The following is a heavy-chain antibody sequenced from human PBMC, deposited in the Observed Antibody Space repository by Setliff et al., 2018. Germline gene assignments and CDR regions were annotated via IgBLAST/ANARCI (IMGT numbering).Heavy chain of an antibody. CDR1: GGSISTKNYY. CDR2: IYYSGGT. CDR3: GGGGGCIQLFDY. V-gene: IGHV4-39*01. Sequence: SETLSLTCTVSGGSISTKNYYWGWIRQPPGKGLEWIGNIYYSGGTYYSPSLKSRVTISVDTSENQFSLKLNFVTAADTAFYYCGGGGGCIQLFDYWGLGTQVTVSS. D-gene: IGHD2-8*01. J-gene: IGHJ4*02.